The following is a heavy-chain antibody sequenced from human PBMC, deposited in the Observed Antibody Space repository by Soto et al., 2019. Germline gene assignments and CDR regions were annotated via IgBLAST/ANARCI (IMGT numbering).Heavy chain of an antibody. Sequence: GGSLRLSCAASGFTFRSYGMHWVRQAPGKGLEWVAVISYDGSNKYYADSVKGRFTISRDNSKNTLYLQMNSLRAEDTAVYYCANGYYYDSSGYYYWNYWGQGTLVTVSS. V-gene: IGHV3-30*18. D-gene: IGHD3-22*01. CDR3: ANGYYYDSSGYYYWNY. CDR2: ISYDGSNK. CDR1: GFTFRSYG. J-gene: IGHJ4*02.